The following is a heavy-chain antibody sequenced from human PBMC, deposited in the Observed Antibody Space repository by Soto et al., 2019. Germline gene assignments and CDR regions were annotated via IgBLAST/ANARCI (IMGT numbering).Heavy chain of an antibody. CDR3: GRFYSSGWYLAGYYGMDV. D-gene: IGHD6-19*01. V-gene: IGHV4-34*01. CDR2: INHSGST. J-gene: IGHJ6*02. CDR1: GGSFSGYY. Sequence: SETLSLTCAVYGGSFSGYYWSWIRQPPGKGLEWIGEINHSGSTNYNPSLKSRVTISVDTSKNQFSLKLSSVTAADTAVYYCGRFYSSGWYLAGYYGMDVWGQGTTVTVSS.